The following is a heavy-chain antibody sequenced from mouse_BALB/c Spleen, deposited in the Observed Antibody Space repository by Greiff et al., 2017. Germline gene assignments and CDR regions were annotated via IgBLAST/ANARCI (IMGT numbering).Heavy chain of an antibody. CDR2: IDPANGNT. J-gene: IGHJ1*01. D-gene: IGHD2-2*01. CDR1: GFNIKDSY. V-gene: IGHV14-3*02. CDR3: ARWLPWYFDV. Sequence: EVQLQQSGAELVKPGASVKLSCTASGFNIKDSYMHWVKQSPEQGLEWIGRIDPANGNTKYDPKFQGKATITADTSSNTAYLQLSSLTSEDTAVYYCARWLPWYFDVWGEGTTVTVSS.